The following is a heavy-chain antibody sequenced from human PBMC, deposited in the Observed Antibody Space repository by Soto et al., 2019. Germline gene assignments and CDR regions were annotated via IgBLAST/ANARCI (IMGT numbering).Heavy chain of an antibody. J-gene: IGHJ3*02. CDR3: GRTCGLGGSNSFDI. V-gene: IGHV6-1*01. CDR2: TYYRSKWYN. D-gene: IGHD3-10*01. CDR1: GDRVSSNSAA. Sequence: SQTLSLTCAISGDRVSSNSAAWNWIRQSPSRGLEWLGRTYYRSKWYNDYAVSVKSRITIKPETSKNQFSLELNSVTPEETAVYYCGRTCGLGGSNSFDIWGQGTMVTVSS.